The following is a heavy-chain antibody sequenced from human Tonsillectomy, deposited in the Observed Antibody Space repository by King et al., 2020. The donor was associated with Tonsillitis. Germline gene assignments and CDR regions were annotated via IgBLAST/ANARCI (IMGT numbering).Heavy chain of an antibody. D-gene: IGHD3-3*01. J-gene: IGHJ4*02. V-gene: IGHV2-5*02. CDR1: GFSLSTSGVG. CDR2: IYWDDDK. Sequence: ITLKESGPTLMKPTQTLTLTCTFSGFSLSTSGVGVGWIRQPPGKALEWLALIYWDDDKRYSPSLKSRLTITKDTSTNPVVLTMTNMDPFDTATYYWADSQFGNGLWGILGVAIGVAFDYCGQGALVTVSS. CDR3: ADSQFGNGLWGILGVAIGVAFDY.